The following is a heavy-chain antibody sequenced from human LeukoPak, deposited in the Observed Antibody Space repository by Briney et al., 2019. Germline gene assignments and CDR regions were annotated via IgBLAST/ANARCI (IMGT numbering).Heavy chain of an antibody. CDR1: GGSISSYY. Sequence: SETLSLTCTVSGGSISSYYWSWIRQPPGKGLEWIGYIYYSGSTNYNPSLKSRDTISVDTSKNQFSLKLSSVTAADTAVYYCARHSNYGSGSYYRYWFDPWGQGTLVTVSS. V-gene: IGHV4-59*08. D-gene: IGHD3-10*01. CDR3: ARHSNYGSGSYYRYWFDP. CDR2: IYYSGST. J-gene: IGHJ5*02.